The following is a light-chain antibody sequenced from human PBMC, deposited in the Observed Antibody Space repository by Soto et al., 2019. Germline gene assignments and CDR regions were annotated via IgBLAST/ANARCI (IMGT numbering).Light chain of an antibody. Sequence: EIELTRSRATLSLSPGATSTLSSRASHNVDKFLAWYQQMPGQPPRLLIFDSSNRATGVPVRFSGSGSGTVFTLTIGSLEPEDSAVYYCQQRKNWPPITFGQGTRLEIK. CDR2: DSS. J-gene: IGKJ5*01. V-gene: IGKV3-11*01. CDR3: QQRKNWPPIT. CDR1: HNVDKF.